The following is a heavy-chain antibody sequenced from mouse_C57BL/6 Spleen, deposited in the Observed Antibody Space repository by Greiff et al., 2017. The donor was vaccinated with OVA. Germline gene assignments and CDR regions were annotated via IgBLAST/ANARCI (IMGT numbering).Heavy chain of an antibody. J-gene: IGHJ1*03. CDR1: GFSLTSYG. D-gene: IGHD1-1*01. CDR3: ARHQGSITTGRGYFDV. V-gene: IGHV2-6-1*01. CDR2: IWSDGST. Sequence: VQLVESGPGLVAPSQSLSITCTVSGFSLTSYGVHWVRQPPGKGLEWLVVIWSDGSTTYNSALKSRLSISKDNSKSQVFLKMNSLQTDDTAMYYCARHQGSITTGRGYFDVWGTGTTVTVSS.